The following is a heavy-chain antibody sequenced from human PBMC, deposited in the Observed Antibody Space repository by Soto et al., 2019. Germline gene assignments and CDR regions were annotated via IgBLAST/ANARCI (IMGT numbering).Heavy chain of an antibody. CDR3: AKGYCSSTSCSFDY. CDR2: ISGPGDST. J-gene: IGHJ4*02. Sequence: PGGSLRLSCAASGFTFTNFAMNWVRQTPGSGLEWVSVISGPGDSTDYADPVKGRFTISRDKSKNTVYLQMNSLRDEDTALYYCAKGYCSSTSCSFDYWGQGTLVTVSS. V-gene: IGHV3-23*01. CDR1: GFTFTNFA. D-gene: IGHD2-2*01.